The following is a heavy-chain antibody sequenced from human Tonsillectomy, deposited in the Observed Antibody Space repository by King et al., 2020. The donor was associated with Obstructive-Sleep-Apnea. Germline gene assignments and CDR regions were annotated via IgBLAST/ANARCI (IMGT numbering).Heavy chain of an antibody. CDR2: ISGSGGST. CDR3: AKFSSGDERAFAF. CDR1: GFTFSNYA. V-gene: IGHV3-23*04. J-gene: IGHJ3*01. D-gene: IGHD1-26*01. Sequence: VQLVESGGGLVQPGGSLRLSCAASGFTFSNYAMSWVRQAPGKGLEWVSVISGSGGSTYYADSVKGRFTISRDNSKNTLYLQMNSLRADGTAVYYCAKFSSGDERAFAFWGQGTMVTVSS.